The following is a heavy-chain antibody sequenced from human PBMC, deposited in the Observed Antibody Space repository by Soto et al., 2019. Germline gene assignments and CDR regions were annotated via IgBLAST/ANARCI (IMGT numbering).Heavy chain of an antibody. CDR1: GYSFTSYW. D-gene: IGHD2-15*01. Sequence: GESLKISCKGSGYSFTSYWIGWVRQMPGKGLEWMGIIYPGDSDTRYSPSFQGQVTISADKSISTAYLQWSSLKASDTAMYYCARQGGYCSGGSCYFGAFDIWGQGTMVTVSS. V-gene: IGHV5-51*01. J-gene: IGHJ3*02. CDR2: IYPGDSDT. CDR3: ARQGGYCSGGSCYFGAFDI.